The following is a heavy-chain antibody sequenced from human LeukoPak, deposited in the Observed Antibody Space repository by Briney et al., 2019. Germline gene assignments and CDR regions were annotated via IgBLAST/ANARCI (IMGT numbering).Heavy chain of an antibody. D-gene: IGHD5-18*01. CDR1: GGTFSSYA. J-gene: IGHJ3*02. V-gene: IGHV1-69*06. CDR3: AEGHSYGDAFDI. CDR2: IIPIFGTA. Sequence: ASVKVSCKASGGTFSSYAISWVRQAPGQGLEWMGGIIPIFGTANYAQKFQGRVTITADKSTSTAYMELSSLRSEDTAVYYCAEGHSYGDAFDIWGQGTMVTVSS.